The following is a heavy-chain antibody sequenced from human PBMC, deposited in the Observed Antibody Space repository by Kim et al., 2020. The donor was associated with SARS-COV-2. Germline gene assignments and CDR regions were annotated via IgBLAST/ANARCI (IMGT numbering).Heavy chain of an antibody. V-gene: IGHV1-69*13. Sequence: SVKVSCKASGGTFSSYAISWVRQAPGQGLEWMGGIIPIFGTANYAQKFQGRVTITADESTSTAYMELSSLRSEDTAVYYCARASIPNPPIAVKTAYYYYYGMDVWGQGTTVTVSS. J-gene: IGHJ6*02. CDR3: ARASIPNPPIAVKTAYYYYYGMDV. CDR2: IIPIFGTA. D-gene: IGHD6-19*01. CDR1: GGTFSSYA.